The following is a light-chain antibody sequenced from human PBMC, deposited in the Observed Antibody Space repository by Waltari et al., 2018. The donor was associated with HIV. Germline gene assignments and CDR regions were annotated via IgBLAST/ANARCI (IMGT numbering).Light chain of an antibody. Sequence: EVVLTQSPGTLSLSPGERATLSCRASQSLSNSYLAWYQQKPGQAPRLLIYAASSTATGISDKFSGSESGTDFTLTISKLEPEDFAVYYCQQYVSSPWTFGQGTKVEIK. CDR3: QQYVSSPWT. J-gene: IGKJ1*01. CDR2: AAS. CDR1: QSLSNSY. V-gene: IGKV3-20*01.